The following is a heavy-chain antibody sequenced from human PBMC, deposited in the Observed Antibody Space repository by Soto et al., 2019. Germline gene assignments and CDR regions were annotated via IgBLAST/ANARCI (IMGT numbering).Heavy chain of an antibody. V-gene: IGHV1-8*01. D-gene: IGHD3-3*01. Sequence: ASVKVSCKASRYTFTSYDINWVRQATGQGLEWMGWMNPNSGNTGYAQKFQGRVTMTRNTSISTAYMELSSLRSEDTAVYYCARGERNLLRFLEWYEDYYYYMDVWGKGTTVTVSS. J-gene: IGHJ6*03. CDR1: RYTFTSYD. CDR2: MNPNSGNT. CDR3: ARGERNLLRFLEWYEDYYYYMDV.